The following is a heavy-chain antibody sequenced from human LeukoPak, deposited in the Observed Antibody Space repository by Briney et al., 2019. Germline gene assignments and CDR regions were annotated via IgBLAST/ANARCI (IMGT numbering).Heavy chain of an antibody. J-gene: IGHJ3*02. CDR3: ARDLFLWFGESMGAFDI. Sequence: PGESLRLSCAASGFTFSSYSMNWVRQAPGKGLEWVSYISSSSSTIYYADSVKGRLTISRDNAKNSLYLQMNSLRAEDTAVYYCARDLFLWFGESMGAFDIWGQGTMVTVSS. CDR1: GFTFSSYS. CDR2: ISSSSSTI. D-gene: IGHD3-10*01. V-gene: IGHV3-48*01.